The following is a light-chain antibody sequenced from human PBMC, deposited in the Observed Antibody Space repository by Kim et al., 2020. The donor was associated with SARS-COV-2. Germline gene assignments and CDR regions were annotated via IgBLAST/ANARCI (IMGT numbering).Light chain of an antibody. CDR1: QDIGTW. CDR2: AAS. J-gene: IGKJ4*01. V-gene: IGKV1-12*01. CDR3: QQANSFPLT. Sequence: DIQMTQSPSSVSASVGDRVTISCRASQDIGTWLAWYQHKPGKAPKLLIFAASTLQSGVPSRFSGSGSGTDFALTISSLQAEDFATYSCQQANSFPLTFGGGTKVEIK.